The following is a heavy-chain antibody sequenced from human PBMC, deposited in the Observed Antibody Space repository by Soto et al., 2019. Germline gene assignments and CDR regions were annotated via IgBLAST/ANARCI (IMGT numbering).Heavy chain of an antibody. Sequence: EVPLVESGGGLIQPGGSLRLSCAASGFTVSSNYMSWVRQAPGKGLEWVSVIHSGGCTYYADSVKGRFTISRDNSKNRLHLQMNSLRAEDTAVNYCARDRVESGYPEYFQNWGQGTLVTVSS. D-gene: IGHD3-22*01. CDR1: GFTVSSNY. CDR3: ARDRVESGYPEYFQN. CDR2: IHSGGCT. J-gene: IGHJ1*01. V-gene: IGHV3-53*01.